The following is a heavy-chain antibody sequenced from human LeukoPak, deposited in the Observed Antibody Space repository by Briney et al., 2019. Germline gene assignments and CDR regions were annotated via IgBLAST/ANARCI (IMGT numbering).Heavy chain of an antibody. CDR2: IKQDESEK. D-gene: IGHD1-26*01. CDR1: GFTSSNYW. CDR3: ARDKIVGASKFDY. J-gene: IGHJ4*02. Sequence: GGSLRLSCAVSGFTSSNYWMSWVRQAPGKGLEWVAHIKQDESEKYYVDSVKGRFTISRDNAKNSLYLQMSSLRAEDTAIYYCARDKIVGASKFDYWGQGTLVTVSS. V-gene: IGHV3-7*01.